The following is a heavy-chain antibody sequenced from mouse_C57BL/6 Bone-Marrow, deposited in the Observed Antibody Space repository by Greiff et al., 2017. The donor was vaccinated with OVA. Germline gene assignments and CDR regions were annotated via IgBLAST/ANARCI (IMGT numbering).Heavy chain of an antibody. D-gene: IGHD2-3*01. V-gene: IGHV5-9-1*02. CDR2: ISSGGDYI. Sequence: EVKLMESGEDLVKPGGSLKLSCAASGFTFSSYAMSWVRQTPEKRLEWVAYISSGGDYIYYADTVKGRFTISRDNARNTLYLQMSSLKSEDTAMYYCTRDGYYAMDYWGQGTSVTVSS. J-gene: IGHJ4*01. CDR3: TRDGYYAMDY. CDR1: GFTFSSYA.